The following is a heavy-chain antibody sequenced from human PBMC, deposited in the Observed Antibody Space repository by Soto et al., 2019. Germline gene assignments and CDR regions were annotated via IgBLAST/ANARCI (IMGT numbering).Heavy chain of an antibody. CDR1: VFTFSNYG. CDR2: ISDDGSNK. CDR3: TKRRNVLRFLEWSSGMEV. V-gene: IGHV3-30*18. D-gene: IGHD3-3*01. J-gene: IGHJ6*02. Sequence: PGWSLRLSCSASVFTFSNYGMHWFRQAPGKGLEWVAFISDDGSNKYYADSMKGRFTMSRDNSKRTLYLQMSSLRVEDTAVYYCTKRRNVLRFLEWSSGMEVWGQGTTVTVSS.